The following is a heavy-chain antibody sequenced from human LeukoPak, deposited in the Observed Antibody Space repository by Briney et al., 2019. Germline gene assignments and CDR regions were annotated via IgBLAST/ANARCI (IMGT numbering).Heavy chain of an antibody. J-gene: IGHJ4*02. CDR1: GGSISSSSYY. Sequence: SETLSLTYTVSGGSISSSSYYWGWIRQPPGKGLEWIGSIYYSGSTYYNPSLKSRVTISVDTSKNQFSLKLSSVTAADTAAYYCARDRLRSSWSRDFDYWGQGTLVTVSS. CDR3: ARDRLRSSWSRDFDY. V-gene: IGHV4-39*07. D-gene: IGHD6-13*01. CDR2: IYYSGST.